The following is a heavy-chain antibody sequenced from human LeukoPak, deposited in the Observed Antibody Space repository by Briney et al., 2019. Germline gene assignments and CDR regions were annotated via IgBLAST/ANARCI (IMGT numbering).Heavy chain of an antibody. J-gene: IGHJ4*02. Sequence: ASVKVSCKASGYTFTGYYMHWVRQAPGQGLEWMGWINPNSGGTNYAQKFQGRVTMTRDTSISTAYMELSRLRSEDTGVYYCARGRGITMVRGVIIEPTFDYWGQGTLVTVSS. CDR3: ARGRGITMVRGVIIEPTFDY. CDR1: GYTFTGYY. V-gene: IGHV1-2*02. D-gene: IGHD3-10*01. CDR2: INPNSGGT.